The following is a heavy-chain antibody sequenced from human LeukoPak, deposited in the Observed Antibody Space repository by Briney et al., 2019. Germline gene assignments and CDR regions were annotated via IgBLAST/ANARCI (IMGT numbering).Heavy chain of an antibody. Sequence: GGSLRLSCAASGFTFSDHYMSWIRQAPGKGLEWVSYIRTRSTTIKYADSVRGRFTISRDNAQNSLYLQMNSLRAEDTAIYYCARESYPWYFDYWGQGTLVTVSP. CDR2: IRTRSTTI. CDR1: GFTFSDHY. D-gene: IGHD1-26*01. J-gene: IGHJ4*02. V-gene: IGHV3-11*01. CDR3: ARESYPWYFDY.